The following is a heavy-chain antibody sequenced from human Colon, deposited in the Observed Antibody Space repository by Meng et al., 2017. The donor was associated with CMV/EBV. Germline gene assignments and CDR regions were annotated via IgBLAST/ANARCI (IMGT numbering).Heavy chain of an antibody. J-gene: IGHJ4*02. D-gene: IGHD5-12*01. CDR2: VYWNDDK. V-gene: IGHV2-5*01. CDR3: AHGGSGYDFGAGGFDY. CDR1: FSNNTVQLS. Sequence: FSNNTVQLSGGWIRQPPGKALEWLALVYWNDDKRYNPSLKNRLTVTKDTSKNQVVLRVTNMDPVDSGTYFCAHGGSGYDFGAGGFDYWGQGTLVTVSS.